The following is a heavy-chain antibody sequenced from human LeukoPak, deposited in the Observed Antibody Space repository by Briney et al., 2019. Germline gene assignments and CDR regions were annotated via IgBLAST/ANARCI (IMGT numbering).Heavy chain of an antibody. J-gene: IGHJ3*02. CDR1: GVSVSDGRYY. Sequence: PSETLPLTCNVSGVSVSDGRYYWTWIRQRPGKGLEWIGSKYFSGSAKYNPSLKSRLTISIDSSRNQFSLQLSSVTAADTATYYCATPYCSTISCLDVFNMWGQGTRVTVSS. V-gene: IGHV4-31*03. CDR2: KYFSGSA. CDR3: ATPYCSTISCLDVFNM. D-gene: IGHD2-2*01.